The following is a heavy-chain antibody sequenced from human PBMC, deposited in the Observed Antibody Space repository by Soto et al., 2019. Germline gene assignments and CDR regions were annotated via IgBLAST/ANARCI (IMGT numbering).Heavy chain of an antibody. CDR3: ARGPGGFGDFSLDY. V-gene: IGHV4-4*07. Sequence: QVQLQESGPGLVKPSETLSLSCGVSGGSISQYYWSWIRQPAGKGLEWIGRIYSGGSTNYNPSHVSRVTMSVDTSKNKFSLKLSSVTAADTAVYYWARGPGGFGDFSLDYWGQGTLVTVSS. CDR1: GGSISQYY. J-gene: IGHJ4*02. CDR2: IYSGGST. D-gene: IGHD3-10*01.